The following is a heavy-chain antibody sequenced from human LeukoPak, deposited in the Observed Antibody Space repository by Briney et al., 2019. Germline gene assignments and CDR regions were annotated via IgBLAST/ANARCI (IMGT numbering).Heavy chain of an antibody. J-gene: IGHJ3*01. CDR2: IYTSGSS. D-gene: IGHD2-2*01. V-gene: IGHV4-4*07. Sequence: PSETLSLTCTVSGGSISSYHWSWIRQSAGKGLEWIGRIYTSGSSDYNPSLQSRLTMSADTSKSQLSLKLSSVTAADTAVYYCARDKSTSTTNLERFDVWGQGAMVTVSS. CDR1: GGSISSYH. CDR3: ARDKSTSTTNLERFDV.